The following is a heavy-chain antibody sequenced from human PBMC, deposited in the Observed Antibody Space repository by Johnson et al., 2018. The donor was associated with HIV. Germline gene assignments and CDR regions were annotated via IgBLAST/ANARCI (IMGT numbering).Heavy chain of an antibody. CDR1: GFTFSNYA. V-gene: IGHV3-23*01. CDR2: ISDSGGNT. D-gene: IGHD2-8*01. CDR3: ARDLLYSAFDV. J-gene: IGHJ3*01. Sequence: VQLLESGGGLLQPGESLRLSCAGSGFTFSNYAMSWVRQAPGKGLEWVSGISDSGGNTYYADSVKGRFTISRDNSKNTLYLQMDSLRAEDTAVYYCARDLLYSAFDVWGQGTMVTVSS.